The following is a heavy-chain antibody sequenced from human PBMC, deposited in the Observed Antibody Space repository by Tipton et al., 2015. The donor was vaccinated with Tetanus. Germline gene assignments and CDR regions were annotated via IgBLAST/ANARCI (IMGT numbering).Heavy chain of an antibody. V-gene: IGHV3-49*03. D-gene: IGHD3-9*01. J-gene: IGHJ3*02. CDR3: TGSQGQYFDWVHAFDI. Sequence: SLRLSCTASGFTFGDYVMSWFRQAPGKGLEWVGFIRSKAYGGTTEYAASVKGRFTISRDDSKSIAYLQMNSLKTEDTAVYYCTGSQGQYFDWVHAFDIWGQGTMVTVSS. CDR1: GFTFGDYV. CDR2: IRSKAYGGTT.